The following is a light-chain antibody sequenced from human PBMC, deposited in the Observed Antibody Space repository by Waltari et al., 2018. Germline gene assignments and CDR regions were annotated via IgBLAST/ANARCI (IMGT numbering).Light chain of an antibody. V-gene: IGLV2-23*02. J-gene: IGLJ2*01. CDR2: EVI. Sequence: QSALTQTASVTESPGQSITIPCSGSSRDIGSVDVVSWYQHHPGKTPKLVIYEVINRPSGVSNRFSGSKSGNTASLTISGLQVEDEADYYCCSYAGSVVFGGGTKLTVL. CDR3: CSYAGSVV. CDR1: SRDIGSVDV.